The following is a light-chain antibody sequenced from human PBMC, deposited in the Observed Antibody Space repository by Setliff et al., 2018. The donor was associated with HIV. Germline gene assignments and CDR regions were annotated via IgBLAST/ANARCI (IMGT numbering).Light chain of an antibody. CDR3: CSFAGSPYV. CDR1: SSDVGNYNY. V-gene: IGLV2-11*01. J-gene: IGLJ1*01. Sequence: QSVLTRPRSVSGSPGQSVAISCTGTSSDVGNYNYVSWFQQHPGKAPKLMIFDVSKRPSGVPDRFSGSKSGNTASLTISGLQAEDEADYYCCSFAGSPYVFGTGTKVTVL. CDR2: DVS.